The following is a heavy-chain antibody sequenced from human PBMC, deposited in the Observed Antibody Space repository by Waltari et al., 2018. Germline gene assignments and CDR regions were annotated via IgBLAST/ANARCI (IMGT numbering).Heavy chain of an antibody. Sequence: QVQLQESGPGLVKPSQTLSLTCTVSGGSISSGSYYWSWIRQPAGKGLEWIGYIYTSGSTNYNPSLKSLVTISVDTSKNQFSLKLSSVTAADTAVYYCARETIYYYGMDVWGQGTTVTVSS. V-gene: IGHV4-61*09. J-gene: IGHJ6*02. D-gene: IGHD2-21*01. CDR1: GGSISSGSYY. CDR2: IYTSGST. CDR3: ARETIYYYGMDV.